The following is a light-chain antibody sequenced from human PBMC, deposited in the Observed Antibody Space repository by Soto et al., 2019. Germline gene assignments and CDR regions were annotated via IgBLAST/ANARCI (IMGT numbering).Light chain of an antibody. J-gene: IGKJ1*01. V-gene: IGKV1-39*01. CDR1: QNIFDF. Sequence: DNQMAQSPSSLSASVADRVTITCRASQNIFDFLNWYQQKPGKAPKLLIYAASSLQSGVPSRFSGSGSGTDFTLTISSLQPEDFATYYCQQTYNTPQTFGQGTKVDIK. CDR2: AAS. CDR3: QQTYNTPQT.